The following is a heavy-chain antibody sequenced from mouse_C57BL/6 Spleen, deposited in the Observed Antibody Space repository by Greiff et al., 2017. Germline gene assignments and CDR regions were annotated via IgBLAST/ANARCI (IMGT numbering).Heavy chain of an antibody. CDR1: GFSFNTYA. D-gene: IGHD1-1*01. CDR2: IRSKSNNYAT. J-gene: IGHJ4*01. V-gene: IGHV10-1*01. CDR3: VRHRTVGYAMDY. Sequence: EVKLVESGGGLVQPKGSLKLSCAASGFSFNTYAMNRVRQAPGKGLEWVARIRSKSNNYATYYADSVKDRFTISRDDSESMLYLQMDNLKTEDTAMYYCVRHRTVGYAMDYWGQGTSVTVSS.